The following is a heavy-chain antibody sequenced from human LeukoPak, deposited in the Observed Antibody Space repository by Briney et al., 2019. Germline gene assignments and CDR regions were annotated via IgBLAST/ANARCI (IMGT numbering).Heavy chain of an antibody. CDR2: INPSGGST. CDR3: ARGDDSSGYYYVNFDY. V-gene: IGHV1-46*01. D-gene: IGHD3-22*01. Sequence: ASVKGSCKASGYTFTSYYVHWVRQAPGQGLEWMGIINPSGGSTSYAQKFQGRVTMTRDTSTSTVYMELSSLRSEDTAVYYCARGDDSSGYYYVNFDYWGQGTLVTVSS. J-gene: IGHJ4*02. CDR1: GYTFTSYY.